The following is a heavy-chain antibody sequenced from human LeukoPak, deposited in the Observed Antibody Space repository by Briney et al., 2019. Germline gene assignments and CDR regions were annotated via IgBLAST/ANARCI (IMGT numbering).Heavy chain of an antibody. CDR2: IKQDGSEK. V-gene: IGHV3-7*04. D-gene: IGHD6-13*01. CDR3: ARADSSSWYPDAFDI. Sequence: GSLRLSCAASGFTFSSCWMSWVRQAPGKGLEWVANIKQDGSEKYYVDSVKGRFTISRDNAKNSLYLQMNSLRAEDTAVYYCARADSSSWYPDAFDIWGQGTMVTVSS. J-gene: IGHJ3*02. CDR1: GFTFSSCW.